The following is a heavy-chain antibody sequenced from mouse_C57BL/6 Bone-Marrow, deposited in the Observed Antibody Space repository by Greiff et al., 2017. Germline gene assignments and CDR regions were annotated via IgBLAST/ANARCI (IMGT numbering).Heavy chain of an antibody. CDR2: ISDGGSYT. J-gene: IGHJ3*01. V-gene: IGHV5-4*01. CDR3: ARANWDFAY. Sequence: EVQGVESGGGLVKPGGSLKLSCAASGFTFSSYAMSWVRQTPEKRLEWVATISDGGSYTYYPDNVKGRFTISRDNAKNNLYLQMSHLKSEDTAMXYCARANWDFAYWGQGTLVTVSA. CDR1: GFTFSSYA. D-gene: IGHD4-1*01.